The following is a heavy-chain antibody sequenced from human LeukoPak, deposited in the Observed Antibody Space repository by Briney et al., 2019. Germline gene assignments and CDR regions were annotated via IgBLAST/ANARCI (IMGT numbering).Heavy chain of an antibody. V-gene: IGHV4-59*08. CDR1: GSSISSYY. CDR3: ARHALHCSSTSCYASYYMDV. J-gene: IGHJ6*03. CDR2: IYYSGST. Sequence: SETLSLTCTVSGSSISSYYWSWIRQPPGKGLEWIGYIYYSGSTNYNPSLKSRVTISVDTSKNQFSLKLSSVTAADTAVYYCARHALHCSSTSCYASYYMDVWGKGTTVTVSS. D-gene: IGHD2-2*01.